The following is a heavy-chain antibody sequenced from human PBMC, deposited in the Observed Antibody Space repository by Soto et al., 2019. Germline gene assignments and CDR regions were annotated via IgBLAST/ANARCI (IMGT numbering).Heavy chain of an antibody. J-gene: IGHJ3*01. D-gene: IGHD5-18*01. CDR1: GFIFNDYG. CDR3: VKGDLDTAVVNSPDAFDF. Sequence: QVKLVESGGGVVQPGRSLRLSCEASGFIFNDYGMHWVRQAPGKGLDWVAVISFDGNNKYYAQSVKGRFTISRDNSKNTLFLHMDSLRREDTAVDHCVKGDLDTAVVNSPDAFDFGGQGTMVTVSS. CDR2: ISFDGNNK. V-gene: IGHV3-30*18.